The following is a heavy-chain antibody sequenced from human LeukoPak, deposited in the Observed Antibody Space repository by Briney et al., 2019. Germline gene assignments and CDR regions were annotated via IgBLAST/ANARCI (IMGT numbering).Heavy chain of an antibody. V-gene: IGHV1-18*01. CDR1: GYTFTRYG. CDR3: ARRRDDYRQIDY. Sequence: ASVKVSCKTSGYTFTRYGISWVRQAPGQGLEWMGWISAFTGNTDYAQKLQGRVTMTTDTTTSTAYMELRSLRSDDTAVYYCARRRDDYRQIDYWGQGTLVTVSS. D-gene: IGHD5-24*01. CDR2: ISAFTGNT. J-gene: IGHJ4*02.